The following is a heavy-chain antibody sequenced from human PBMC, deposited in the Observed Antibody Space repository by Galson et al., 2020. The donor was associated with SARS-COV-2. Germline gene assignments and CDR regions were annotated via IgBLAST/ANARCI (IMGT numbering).Heavy chain of an antibody. Sequence: SGPTLVKPTQTLTLTCTFSGFSLSTYGVGVGWIRQPPGKALEWLAIIYLDNDKRYSPSLKSKLTITKDSSKNQVVLIMTNMNPVDTGTYYCAHVMITFGGIIGADAFDVWGQGTTVSVSS. CDR1: GFSLSTYGVG. CDR3: AHVMITFGGIIGADAFDV. D-gene: IGHD3-16*02. J-gene: IGHJ3*01. V-gene: IGHV2-5*02. CDR2: IYLDNDK.